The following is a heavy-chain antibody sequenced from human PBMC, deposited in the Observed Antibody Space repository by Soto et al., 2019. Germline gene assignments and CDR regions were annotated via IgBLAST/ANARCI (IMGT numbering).Heavy chain of an antibody. Sequence: ASVKVSCKASGYTFTSYGISWVRQAPGQRLEWMGWISAYNGNTNYAQKLQGRVTMTTDTSTSTAYMELRSLRSDDTAVFYCARDREYCSSTSCYPYYYGMDVWGQGTTVTVSS. CDR3: ARDREYCSSTSCYPYYYGMDV. CDR1: GYTFTSYG. D-gene: IGHD2-2*01. V-gene: IGHV1-18*01. J-gene: IGHJ6*02. CDR2: ISAYNGNT.